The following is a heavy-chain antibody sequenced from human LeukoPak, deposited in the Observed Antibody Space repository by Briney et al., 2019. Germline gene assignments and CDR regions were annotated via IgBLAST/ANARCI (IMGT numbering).Heavy chain of an antibody. CDR3: ARDGGYYDSSGTIDY. CDR2: IYYSGST. D-gene: IGHD3-22*01. J-gene: IGHJ4*02. Sequence: SETLSLTCTVSGYSISSGYYWGWIRQPPGKGLEWIGSIYYSGSTYYNPSLKSRVTISVDTSKNQFSLKLSSVTAADTAVYYCARDGGYYDSSGTIDYWGQGTLVTVSS. V-gene: IGHV4-38-2*02. CDR1: GYSISSGYY.